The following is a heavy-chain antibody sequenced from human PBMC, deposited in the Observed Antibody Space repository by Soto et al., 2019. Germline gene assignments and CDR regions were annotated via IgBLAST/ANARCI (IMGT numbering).Heavy chain of an antibody. J-gene: IGHJ5*02. CDR2: IKQGGSEK. D-gene: IGHD2-2*01. Sequence: GGSLRLSCAASGFTFSIYWMSWVRQAPGKGLEWVANIKQGGSEKYYVDSVKGRFTISRDNAKNSLYLQMNSLGAEDTAVYYRARDGDTTSSTWNWFDPWGQGTLVTVSS. V-gene: IGHV3-7*01. CDR1: GFTFSIYW. CDR3: ARDGDTTSSTWNWFDP.